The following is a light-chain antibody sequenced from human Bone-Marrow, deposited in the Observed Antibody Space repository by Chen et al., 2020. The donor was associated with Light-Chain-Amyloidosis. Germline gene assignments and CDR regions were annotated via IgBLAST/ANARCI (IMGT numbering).Light chain of an antibody. J-gene: IGLJ2*01. CDR1: DLPTKY. V-gene: IGLV3-25*03. Sequence: SYELTQPPSVSVSPGQTARITCSGDDLPTKYAYWYQQKPDQAPVLVIQSDTERPSGISERFSGSSSGTTATLTISGVQAEDEADYHGQSADSSGTYEVIFGGGTKLTVL. CDR2: SDT. CDR3: QSADSSGTYEVI.